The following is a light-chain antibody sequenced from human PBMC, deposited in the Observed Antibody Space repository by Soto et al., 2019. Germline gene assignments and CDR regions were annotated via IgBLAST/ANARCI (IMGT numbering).Light chain of an antibody. V-gene: IGKV3-20*01. J-gene: IGKJ4*01. CDR1: QIVSNNF. Sequence: EIVLTQSPGTLSLSPGEGATLSCRASQIVSNNFLAWYLQKPGQAPRLLIYGASSRATGIPDRFSGSGSGTDFTLTISRLEPEDFAVFYCQQYAHLPLTFGGGSKVEI. CDR2: GAS. CDR3: QQYAHLPLT.